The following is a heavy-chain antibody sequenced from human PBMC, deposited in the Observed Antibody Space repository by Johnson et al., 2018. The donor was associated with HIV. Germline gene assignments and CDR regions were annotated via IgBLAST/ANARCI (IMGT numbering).Heavy chain of an antibody. D-gene: IGHD4-23*01. CDR2: IYSGGST. Sequence: VQLVESGGGLVQPGGSLRLSCAASGFTVSSNYMSWVRQAPGKGLEWVSVIYSGGSTYYADSVKGRFTISRDNAKNSLYLQMNSLRAEDTAVYYCARGLVYGGNFRAFDIWGQGTMVTVSS. J-gene: IGHJ3*02. CDR1: GFTVSSNY. V-gene: IGHV3-66*01. CDR3: ARGLVYGGNFRAFDI.